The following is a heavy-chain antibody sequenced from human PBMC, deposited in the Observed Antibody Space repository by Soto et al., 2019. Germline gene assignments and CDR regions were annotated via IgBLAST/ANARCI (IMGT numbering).Heavy chain of an antibody. D-gene: IGHD1-20*01. J-gene: IGHJ4*02. V-gene: IGHV3-30-3*01. CDR2: ISYDGSNK. Sequence: QVQLVESGGGVVQPGRSLRLSCAASGFTFSRYAMHWVRQAPGKGLEWVAVISYDGSNKYYADSVKGRFTISRDNSKNTLYLQMNSLRAEDTAVYYCASDWVTGTGGYFDYWGQGTLVTVSS. CDR1: GFTFSRYA. CDR3: ASDWVTGTGGYFDY.